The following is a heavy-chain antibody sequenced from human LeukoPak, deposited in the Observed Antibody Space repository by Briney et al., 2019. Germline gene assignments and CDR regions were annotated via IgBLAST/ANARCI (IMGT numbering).Heavy chain of an antibody. Sequence: GGSLRLSCAASGFTFSSYAMSWVRQAPGKGLEWVSAISGSGGSTYYADSVKGRFTISRDNSKNTLYLQMNSLRAEDTAVYYCAKDRVSSGWASTDFDYWGQGTLVTVSS. J-gene: IGHJ4*02. CDR1: GFTFSSYA. CDR3: AKDRVSSGWASTDFDY. D-gene: IGHD6-19*01. V-gene: IGHV3-23*01. CDR2: ISGSGGST.